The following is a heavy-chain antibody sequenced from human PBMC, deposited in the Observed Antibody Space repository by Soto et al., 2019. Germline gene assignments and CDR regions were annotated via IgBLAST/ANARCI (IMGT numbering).Heavy chain of an antibody. J-gene: IGHJ5*02. CDR3: ARGSSSSIWFDP. D-gene: IGHD6-13*01. CDR2: IYYSGST. Sequence: QVQLQESGPGLVQPSQTLSLTCTVSGGSIRSGGYYWSWIRQHPGQGLEWIGYIYYSGSTYYNPALKSRVTISVDTSKNQFSLKLSSVTAADTAVDYWARGSSSSIWFDPWGQGTLVTVAS. CDR1: GGSIRSGGYY. V-gene: IGHV4-31*03.